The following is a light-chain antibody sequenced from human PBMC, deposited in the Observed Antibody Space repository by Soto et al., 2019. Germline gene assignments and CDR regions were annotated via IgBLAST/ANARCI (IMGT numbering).Light chain of an antibody. CDR3: QQYDNSPLT. J-gene: IGKJ4*01. CDR2: DAS. CDR1: QSFSSY. Sequence: EIVLTQSPATLSLSPGERATLSCRASQSFSSYLAWYQQKPGQAPRLLIYDASKRATGIPARFSGRGSGTDFTLTISSLEPEDFAVYYCQQYDNSPLTFGGGTKVEIK. V-gene: IGKV3-11*01.